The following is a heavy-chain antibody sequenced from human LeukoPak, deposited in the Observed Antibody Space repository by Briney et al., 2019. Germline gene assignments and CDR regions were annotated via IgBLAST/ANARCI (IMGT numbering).Heavy chain of an antibody. CDR3: AREKMGTPPWPSVKSSWYFDL. CDR2: INWNGGST. CDR1: GFTFDDYG. J-gene: IGHJ2*01. V-gene: IGHV3-20*04. Sequence: GGSLRLSCAASGFTFDDYGMSWVRQAPGKGLEWVSGINWNGGSTGYADSVKGRFTISRDNAKNSLYLQVNSLRAEDTAVYYCAREKMGTPPWPSVKSSWYFDLWGRGTLVTVSS. D-gene: IGHD7-27*01.